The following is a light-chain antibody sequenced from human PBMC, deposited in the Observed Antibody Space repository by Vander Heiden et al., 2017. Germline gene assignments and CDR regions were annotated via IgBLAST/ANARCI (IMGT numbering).Light chain of an antibody. CDR1: NIGSKT. V-gene: IGLV3-9*01. CDR2: RDR. Sequence: SYELTQPLSVSVALGQTARITCGGNNIGSKTGHWYQQKPGQAPVLVIYRDRNRPSGIPERFSCSNSGNTATLTISRAQAGDEADYYCQVWDSSTYVVFGGGTKLTVL. J-gene: IGLJ2*01. CDR3: QVWDSSTYVV.